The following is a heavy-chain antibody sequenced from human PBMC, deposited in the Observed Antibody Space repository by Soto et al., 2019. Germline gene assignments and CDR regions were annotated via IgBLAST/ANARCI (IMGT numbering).Heavy chain of an antibody. CDR2: IYTSGST. CDR1: GGSISSYY. J-gene: IGHJ6*02. CDR3: ARSLGYYGSGSYPFGAPYYYYGMDV. D-gene: IGHD3-10*01. V-gene: IGHV4-4*07. Sequence: LSLTCTVSGGSISSYYWSWIRQPAGKGLEWIGRIYTSGSTNYNPSLKSRVTMSVDTSKNQFSLKLSSVTAADTAMYYCARSLGYYGSGSYPFGAPYYYYGMDVWGQGTTVTVSS.